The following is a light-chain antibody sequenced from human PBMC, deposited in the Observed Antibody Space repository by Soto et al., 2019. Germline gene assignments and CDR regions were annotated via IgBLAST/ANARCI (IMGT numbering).Light chain of an antibody. CDR2: DAS. CDR3: QQRSNWPVT. Sequence: EIVLTQSPATLSLSPGEGATLSCRASQSVSSYLAWYQQKPGQAPRLLIYDASNRATGIPARFSGSGSGTDFTLTISSLEPEDFAVYYWQQRSNWPVTFGLGTKVEV. CDR1: QSVSSY. J-gene: IGKJ1*01. V-gene: IGKV3-11*01.